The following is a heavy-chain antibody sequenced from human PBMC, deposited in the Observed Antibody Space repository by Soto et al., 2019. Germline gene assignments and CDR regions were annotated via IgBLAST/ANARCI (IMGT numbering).Heavy chain of an antibody. CDR3: ARADLNFVVPPAALWLDP. D-gene: IGHD2-2*01. CDR1: GYY. V-gene: IGHV3-11*01. Sequence: GYYWSWVRKAPGKGLEWLSCINARGTTVYSADSVKGRFTTSRDNAKNSLYLQLNRLKAEDTAVYYCARADLNFVVPPAALWLDPWGQGTLVTVSS. J-gene: IGHJ5*01. CDR2: INARGTTV.